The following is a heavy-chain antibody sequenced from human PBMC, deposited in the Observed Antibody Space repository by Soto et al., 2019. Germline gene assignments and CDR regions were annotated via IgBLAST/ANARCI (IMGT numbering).Heavy chain of an antibody. V-gene: IGHV1-69*01. CDR2: FIPAYRTL. CDR3: ATEVIWVGYFTVDS. J-gene: IGHJ4*02. D-gene: IGHD3-3*01. Sequence: QVLLVQSGAEVKKPGSSVQISCKASGGSFGNSAINWVRQTPGQGLEWLGGFIPAYRTLSFAQKFKGRVMITVDESTGTVFMKLSVLASNYTAFYYCATEVIWVGYFTVDSWGQGTRVTVSS. CDR1: GGSFGNSA.